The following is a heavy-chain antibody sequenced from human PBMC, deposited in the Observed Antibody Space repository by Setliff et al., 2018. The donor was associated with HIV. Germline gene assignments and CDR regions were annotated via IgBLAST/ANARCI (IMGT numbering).Heavy chain of an antibody. D-gene: IGHD3-3*01. J-gene: IGHJ6*03. Sequence: ASVKVSCKASGYSLTSYTISWVRQAPGQGLEWMGCINCNAGNPTYAHGFTGRFVFSVDTPVNTAYLQIFRLKAEDTAVYYCTRDHTPPPNYDFWNEQLDLRNIFYYMDVWGTGSPVTVSS. CDR2: INCNAGNP. V-gene: IGHV7-4-1*01. CDR3: TRDHTPPPNYDFWNEQLDLRNIFYYMDV. CDR1: GYSLTSYT.